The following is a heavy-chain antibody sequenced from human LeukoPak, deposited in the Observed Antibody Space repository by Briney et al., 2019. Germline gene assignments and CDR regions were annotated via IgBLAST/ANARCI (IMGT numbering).Heavy chain of an antibody. Sequence: SETLSLTCTVSGDSISSSYWSWIRQPAGKGLEWIRRIYSSGITNYNPSLNSRVTMSLDTSKNQFSLKLDSVTAADTALYYCARLNNRVLFDSWGQGTLVTVSS. J-gene: IGHJ4*02. V-gene: IGHV4-4*07. CDR1: GDSISSSY. CDR2: IYSSGIT. CDR3: ARLNNRVLFDS. D-gene: IGHD1-14*01.